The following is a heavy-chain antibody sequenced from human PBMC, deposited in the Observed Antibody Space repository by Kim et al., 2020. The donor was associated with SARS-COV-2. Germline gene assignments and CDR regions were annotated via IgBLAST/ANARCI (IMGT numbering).Heavy chain of an antibody. Sequence: SETLSLTCTVSGGSISSSSYYWGWIRQPPGKGLELIGSIYYSGSTYYNPSLKSRVTISVDTSKNQFSLKLSSVTAADTAVYYCARLERRSHFFDPWGQGTLVTVSS. CDR1: GGSISSSSYY. D-gene: IGHD3-10*01. J-gene: IGHJ5*02. CDR3: ARLERRSHFFDP. CDR2: IYYSGST. V-gene: IGHV4-39*01.